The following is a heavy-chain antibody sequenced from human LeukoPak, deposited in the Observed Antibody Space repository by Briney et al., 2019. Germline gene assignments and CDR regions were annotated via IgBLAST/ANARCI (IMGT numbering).Heavy chain of an antibody. CDR2: INPSGGST. Sequence: ASVKVSCKASGYTFTSYYMDWVRQAPGQGLEWMGIINPSGGSTSYAQKFQGRVTMTRDTSTSTVYMELSSLRSEDTAVYYCARDQGAGTPWYYFDYWGQGTLVTVSS. V-gene: IGHV1-46*01. J-gene: IGHJ4*02. CDR1: GYTFTSYY. D-gene: IGHD6-19*01. CDR3: ARDQGAGTPWYYFDY.